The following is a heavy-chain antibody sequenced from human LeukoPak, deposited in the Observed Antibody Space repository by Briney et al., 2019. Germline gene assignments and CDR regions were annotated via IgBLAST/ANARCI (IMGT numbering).Heavy chain of an antibody. CDR2: ISSSGNAI. CDR3: ARERETMVVTPEAFDI. D-gene: IGHD4-23*01. Sequence: GSLRLSCAASGFTFSSYEMNWVRQAPGKGLERVSYISSSGNAIYYADSVRGRFTISRDNAKNSLHLQMNSLRVEDTALYYCARERETMVVTPEAFDIWGQGTMVTVSS. CDR1: GFTFSSYE. V-gene: IGHV3-48*03. J-gene: IGHJ3*02.